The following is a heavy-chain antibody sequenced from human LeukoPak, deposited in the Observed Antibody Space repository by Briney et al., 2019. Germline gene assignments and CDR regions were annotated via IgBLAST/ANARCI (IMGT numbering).Heavy chain of an antibody. D-gene: IGHD1-14*01. V-gene: IGHV4-30-2*01. J-gene: IGHJ5*02. CDR3: ARDAFLGITMPVNWFDP. CDR1: GGSISSGGYS. CDR2: IYHSGST. Sequence: SETLSLTCAVSGGSISSGGYSWSWIRQPPGKGLEWIGYIYHSGSTYYNPSLKSRVTISVDRSKNQFSLKLSSVTAADTAVYYCARDAFLGITMPVNWFDPWGQGTLVTVSA.